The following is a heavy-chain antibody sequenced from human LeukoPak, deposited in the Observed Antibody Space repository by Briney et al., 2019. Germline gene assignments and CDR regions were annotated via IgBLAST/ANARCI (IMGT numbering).Heavy chain of an antibody. CDR3: ATGKYYDFWSGYGTFDY. Sequence: GASMKVSCKVSGYTLTELSMHWVRQAPGKGLEWMGGFDPEDGETIYAQKFQGRVTMAEDTSTDTAYMELSSLRSEDTAVYYCATGKYYDFWSGYGTFDYWGQGTLVTVSS. CDR1: GYTLTELS. J-gene: IGHJ4*02. CDR2: FDPEDGET. D-gene: IGHD3-3*01. V-gene: IGHV1-24*01.